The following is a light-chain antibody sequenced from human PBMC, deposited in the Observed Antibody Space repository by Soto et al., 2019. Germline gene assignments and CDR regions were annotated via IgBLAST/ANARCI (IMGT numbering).Light chain of an antibody. CDR1: QSVSSSY. Sequence: EIVLKQSPGTMSLSPGERGTLSCGASQSVSSSYLAWYQQKPGQAPRLLIYGASSRATGIPDRFSGSGSGTDFTLTINRLEPEDFAVYYCQQYDSSLGLTFGGGTKVEIK. V-gene: IGKV3-20*01. CDR2: GAS. J-gene: IGKJ4*01. CDR3: QQYDSSLGLT.